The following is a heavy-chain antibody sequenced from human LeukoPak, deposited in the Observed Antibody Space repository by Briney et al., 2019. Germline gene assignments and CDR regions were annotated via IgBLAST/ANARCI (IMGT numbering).Heavy chain of an antibody. D-gene: IGHD3-10*01. CDR2: ISAYNGNT. Sequence: ASVKVSCKASGYTFTSYGISWVRQAPGQGLEWMGWISAYNGNTNYAQKLQGRVTMTTDTSTSTAYMELRSLRSDDTAVYYCARDNARDVLLWFGELLDYYYYMDVWGKGTTVTVSS. J-gene: IGHJ6*03. CDR1: GYTFTSYG. CDR3: ARDNARDVLLWFGELLDYYYYMDV. V-gene: IGHV1-18*01.